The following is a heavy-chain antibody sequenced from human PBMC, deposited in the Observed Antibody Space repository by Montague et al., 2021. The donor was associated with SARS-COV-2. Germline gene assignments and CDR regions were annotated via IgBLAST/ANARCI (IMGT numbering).Heavy chain of an antibody. V-gene: IGHV4-34*01. Sequence: SETLSLTCTVHRGSFSGYYWTWIRQPPGKGLEWIEEINHSGGVNYNPSLKSRVTISVDTSKNHFPLKLRSVTAADTAIYYCARGYCSSTTCYRSLHYWGQGTLVAVSS. D-gene: IGHD2-2*01. CDR3: ARGYCSSTTCYRSLHY. CDR2: INHSGGV. CDR1: RGSFSGYY. J-gene: IGHJ4*02.